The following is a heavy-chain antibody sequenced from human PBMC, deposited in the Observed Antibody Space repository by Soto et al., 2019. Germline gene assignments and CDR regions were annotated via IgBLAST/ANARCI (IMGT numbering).Heavy chain of an antibody. CDR1: GFIFSKYG. D-gene: IGHD3-10*01. J-gene: IGHJ6*02. Sequence: GGSLRLSCGASGFIFSKYGMHWVRQAPGKGLEWVAVISYDGSNKYYAESVKGRFIISRDKSENTLYLQMNSLRAEDTALYYCAKDLGSGKPYYYYAMDVWGQGTTVTVSS. CDR3: AKDLGSGKPYYYYAMDV. CDR2: ISYDGSNK. V-gene: IGHV3-30*18.